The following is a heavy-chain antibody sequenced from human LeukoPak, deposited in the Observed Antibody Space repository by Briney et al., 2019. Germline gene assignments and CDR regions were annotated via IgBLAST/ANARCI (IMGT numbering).Heavy chain of an antibody. CDR3: AKPHAGRDSSGYSS. D-gene: IGHD3-22*01. CDR2: ISGSGGST. J-gene: IGHJ5*02. CDR1: GFTFSSYG. Sequence: HPGGSLRLSCAASGFTFSSYGMSWVRQAPGKGLEWVSAISGSGGSTYYADSVKGRFTISRDNSKNTLYLQTNSLRAEDTAVYYCAKPHAGRDSSGYSSWGQGTLVTVSS. V-gene: IGHV3-23*01.